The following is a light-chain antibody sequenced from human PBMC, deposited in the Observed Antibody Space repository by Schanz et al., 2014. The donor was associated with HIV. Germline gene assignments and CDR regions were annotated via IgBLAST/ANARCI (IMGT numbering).Light chain of an antibody. V-gene: IGKV1-5*03. CDR1: QTISSW. CDR2: QAS. Sequence: DIQMTQSPSTLSTSVGDRVTITCRASQTISSWLAWYQQKPGRAPNLLIYQASTLETGVPSRFGGSGSGTEFTLTISSLQPDDFATYYCQQSDAYPYTFGQGTKLEIK. J-gene: IGKJ2*01. CDR3: QQSDAYPYT.